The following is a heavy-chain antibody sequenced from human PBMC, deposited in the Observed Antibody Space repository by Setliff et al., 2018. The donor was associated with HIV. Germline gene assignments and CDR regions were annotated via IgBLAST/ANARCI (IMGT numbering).Heavy chain of an antibody. V-gene: IGHV5-51*01. CDR3: AARTGYSSGWFLDY. D-gene: IGHD6-19*01. CDR1: GDSLTTSW. Sequence: GESLKISCKGSGDSLTTSWIAWVRQTPGKGLEWMGVIYLGNSDTRYSPAFQGQVTISADKSITTAYLQWSSLKASDTAMYYCAARTGYSSGWFLDYWGQGTLVTVSS. J-gene: IGHJ4*02. CDR2: IYLGNSDT.